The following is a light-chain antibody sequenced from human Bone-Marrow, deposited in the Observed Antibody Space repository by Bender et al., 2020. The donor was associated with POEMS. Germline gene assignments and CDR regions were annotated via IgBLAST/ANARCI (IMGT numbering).Light chain of an antibody. CDR1: ALPKKY. J-gene: IGLJ2*01. CDR2: RDV. V-gene: IGLV3-25*03. Sequence: SYELTQPPSVSVSPGQTATITCSGDALPKKYAYWYQQKPGQAPVVVIYRDVERPSGIPERFSGSSSGTTVTLTISAVQAEDEADYYCQSTDSSGIYVVFGGGTRLTVL. CDR3: QSTDSSGIYVV.